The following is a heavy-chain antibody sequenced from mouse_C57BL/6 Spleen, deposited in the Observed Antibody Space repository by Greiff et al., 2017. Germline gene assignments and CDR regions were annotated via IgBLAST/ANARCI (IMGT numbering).Heavy chain of an antibody. V-gene: IGHV2-3*01. D-gene: IGHD4-1*01. Sequence: QVQLKESVPGLVAPSQSLSITCTVSGFSLTSYGVSWVRQPPGKGLEWLGVIWGAGGTNYHSALISRRSISKDNSKSHVFLKLNSLQTDDTATYYCAKRETGSWFAYWGQGTLVTVSA. CDR1: GFSLTSYG. J-gene: IGHJ3*01. CDR3: AKRETGSWFAY. CDR2: IWGAGGT.